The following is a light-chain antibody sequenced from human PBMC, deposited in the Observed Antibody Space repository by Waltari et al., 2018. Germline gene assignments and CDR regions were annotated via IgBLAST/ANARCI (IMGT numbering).Light chain of an antibody. Sequence: QLVLTQSPSASASLGASVKLTCPLSSGHSGNIIALLQKQPEKGPRYLMKVNSDGSHTKGDEIPDRFSGSSSGAERYLPISSLQSEDEADYYCQTGGHGTWVFGGGTKLTVL. CDR2: VNSDGSH. J-gene: IGLJ3*02. CDR3: QTGGHGTWV. CDR1: SGHSGNI. V-gene: IGLV4-69*01.